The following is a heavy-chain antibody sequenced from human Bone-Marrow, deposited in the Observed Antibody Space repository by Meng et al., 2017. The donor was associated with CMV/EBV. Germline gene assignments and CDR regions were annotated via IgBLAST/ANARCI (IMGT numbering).Heavy chain of an antibody. J-gene: IGHJ4*02. V-gene: IGHV3-30*04. CDR1: GFTFSSYA. CDR2: ISYDGSNK. Sequence: GESLKISCAASGFTFSSYAMHWVRQAPGKGLEWVAVISYDGSNKYYADSVKGRFTISRDNAKNSLYLQLNSLRAEDTAVYFCARFRTSAYYSDSWGQGTLVTVSS. CDR3: ARFRTSAYYSDS. D-gene: IGHD3-22*01.